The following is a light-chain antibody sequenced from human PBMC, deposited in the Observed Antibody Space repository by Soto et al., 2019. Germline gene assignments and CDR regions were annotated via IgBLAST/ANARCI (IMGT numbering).Light chain of an antibody. CDR1: QSVGRNY. J-gene: IGKJ4*01. CDR3: QQYASSPLT. Sequence: EIVLTQSPGTLSLSPGERATLSCRASQSVGRNYLAWYQQKPGQAPRLLIYGASIRATGIPDRFSGSGSWTDFTLTFSRLEPEDFAVYYCQQYASSPLTFGGGTRVEIK. CDR2: GAS. V-gene: IGKV3-20*01.